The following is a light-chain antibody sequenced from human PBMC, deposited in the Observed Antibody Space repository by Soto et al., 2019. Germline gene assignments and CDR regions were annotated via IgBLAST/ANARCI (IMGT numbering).Light chain of an antibody. Sequence: EIVFAHSPVXLXXXXXEXXXLSXRASQSVGSSYLAWYQQKPGQAPRLLIYGASSRATGIPDRFSGSGSGTDFTLTICRLQAEDVTRYYCEEYGSPLCRFCHVTNLDI. CDR3: EEYGSPLCR. CDR1: QSVGSSY. V-gene: IGKV3-20*01. CDR2: GAS. J-gene: IGKJ2*04.